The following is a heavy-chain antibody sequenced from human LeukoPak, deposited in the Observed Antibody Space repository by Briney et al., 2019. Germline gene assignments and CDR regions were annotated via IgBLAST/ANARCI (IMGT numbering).Heavy chain of an antibody. CDR2: ISGSGTNT. D-gene: IGHD5-18*01. V-gene: IGHV3-23*01. CDR3: AKGDKPVIAMVKFDY. J-gene: IGHJ4*02. CDR1: GFTFSSYA. Sequence: SGGSLRLSCAASGFTFSSYAMNWVRQAPGKGLEWASGISGSGTNTYYADSVKGRFTISRDNSKNTLYMQMNSLRAEDTAVYYCAKGDKPVIAMVKFDYWGQGTLVTVSS.